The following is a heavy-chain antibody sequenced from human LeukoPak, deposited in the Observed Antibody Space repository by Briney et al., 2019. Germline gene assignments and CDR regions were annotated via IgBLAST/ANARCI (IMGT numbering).Heavy chain of an antibody. Sequence: SETLSLTCAVYGGSFSGNYWSWIRQPPGKGLEWIGEINHSGSTNYNPSLKSRVTISVDTSKNQFSLKLSSVTAADTAVYYCARSTPRGITGTKGLYYYYGMDVWGQGTTVTVSS. CDR1: GGSFSGNY. D-gene: IGHD1-20*01. J-gene: IGHJ6*02. CDR3: ARSTPRGITGTKGLYYYYGMDV. V-gene: IGHV4-34*01. CDR2: INHSGST.